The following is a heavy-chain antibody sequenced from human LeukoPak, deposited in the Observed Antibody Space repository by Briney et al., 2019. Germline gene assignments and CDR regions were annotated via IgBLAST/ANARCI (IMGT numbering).Heavy chain of an antibody. CDR1: GYTFTSHG. V-gene: IGHV1-18*01. J-gene: IGHJ4*02. D-gene: IGHD5-24*01. CDR2: ISTYNDNT. CDR3: ARDSLDGYNYLGY. Sequence: ASVKVSCKASGYTFTSHGIGWVRQAPGQGLEWMGWISTYNDNTKYAQKFQGRVTLTTDQSTSTAYMELRGLRSDDTAVYYCARDSLDGYNYLGYWGQGTLVTVSS.